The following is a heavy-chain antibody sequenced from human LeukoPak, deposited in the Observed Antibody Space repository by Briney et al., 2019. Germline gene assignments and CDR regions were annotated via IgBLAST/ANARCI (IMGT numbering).Heavy chain of an antibody. Sequence: GALVKVSCKAVGYTFTRYVVSWVRQAPGQGLEWRGGISGSNGNTNYAQNFQGRVTMTTDSSTSTAYMELRSLRSDDTAVYYCARDGVAVAGTLFFDPWGQGTLVTVSS. J-gene: IGHJ5*02. CDR2: ISGSNGNT. D-gene: IGHD6-19*01. CDR1: GYTFTRYV. V-gene: IGHV1-18*01. CDR3: ARDGVAVAGTLFFDP.